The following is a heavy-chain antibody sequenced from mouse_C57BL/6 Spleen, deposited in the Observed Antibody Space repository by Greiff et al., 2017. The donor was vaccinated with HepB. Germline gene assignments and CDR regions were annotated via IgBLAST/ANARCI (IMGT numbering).Heavy chain of an antibody. CDR2: ISSGSSTI. CDR1: GFTFSDYG. D-gene: IGHD2-4*01. Sequence: EVKLMESGGGLVKPGGSLKLSCAASGFTFSDYGMHWVRQAPEKGLEWVAYISSGSSTIYYADTVKGRFTISRDNAKNTLFLQMTSLRSEDTAMYYCARDDYGYFDYWGQGTTLTVSS. J-gene: IGHJ2*01. CDR3: ARDDYGYFDY. V-gene: IGHV5-17*01.